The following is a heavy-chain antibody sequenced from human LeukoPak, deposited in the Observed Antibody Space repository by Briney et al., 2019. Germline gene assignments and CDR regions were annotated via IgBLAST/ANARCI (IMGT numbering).Heavy chain of an antibody. CDR1: GFTFSSYA. V-gene: IGHV3-30-3*01. Sequence: GGSLRLSCAAYGFTFSSYAMHWVRQAPGKGLEWVAVISYDGSNKYYADSVKGRFTISRDNSKNTLYLQMNSLRAEDTAVYYCARDRYGSSYFDYWGQGTLVTVSS. CDR2: ISYDGSNK. J-gene: IGHJ4*02. D-gene: IGHD4-23*01. CDR3: ARDRYGSSYFDY.